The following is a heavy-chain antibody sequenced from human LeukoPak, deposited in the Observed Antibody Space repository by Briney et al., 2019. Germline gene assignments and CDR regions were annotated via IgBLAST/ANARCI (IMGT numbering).Heavy chain of an antibody. CDR2: IYTSGST. CDR1: GGSISSYY. D-gene: IGHD6-6*01. V-gene: IGHV4-4*07. J-gene: IGHJ5*02. CDR3: ARSPQRIAARREGWFDP. Sequence: SETLSLTCTVSGGSISSYYWSWIRQPAGKGLEWIGRIYTSGSTNYNPSLKSRVTMSVDTSKNQFSLKLSSVTAADTAVYYCARSPQRIAARREGWFDPWGQGTLVTVSS.